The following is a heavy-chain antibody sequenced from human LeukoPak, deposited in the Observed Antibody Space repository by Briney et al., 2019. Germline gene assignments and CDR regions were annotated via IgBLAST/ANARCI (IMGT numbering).Heavy chain of an antibody. J-gene: IGHJ4*02. D-gene: IGHD3-22*01. Sequence: PGGSLRLSCAVSGFTFSRYGMSWVRQAPGKGLEWVSTISGSGVNRDYADSVKGRFIISRDNSKNTLYLQMHSLRAEDTAVYYCAKGISPMISLLYFDYWGQGTLVTVSS. CDR1: GFTFSRYG. CDR3: AKGISPMISLLYFDY. V-gene: IGHV3-23*01. CDR2: ISGSGVNR.